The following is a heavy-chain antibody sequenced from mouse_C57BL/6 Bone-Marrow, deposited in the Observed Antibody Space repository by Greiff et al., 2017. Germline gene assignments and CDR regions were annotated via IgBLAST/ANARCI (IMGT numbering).Heavy chain of an antibody. CDR3: ARFYYDYDGFAY. V-gene: IGHV1-81*01. J-gene: IGHJ3*01. D-gene: IGHD2-4*01. CDR1: GYTFTSYG. CDR2: IYPRRGNT. Sequence: VQLQESGAELARPGASVKLSCKASGYTFTSYGISWVKQRTGQGLEWIGEIYPRRGNTYYNEKFKGKATLTADKSSSTAYMELRSLTSEDSAVYFCARFYYDYDGFAYWGQGTLVTVAA.